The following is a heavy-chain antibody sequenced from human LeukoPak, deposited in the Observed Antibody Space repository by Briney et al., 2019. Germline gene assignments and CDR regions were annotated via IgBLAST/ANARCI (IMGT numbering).Heavy chain of an antibody. J-gene: IGHJ4*02. CDR2: TYYRSKWYN. Sequence: SQTLSLTCAISGDSVSSNSAAWNWIRQSPSRGLEWLGRTYYRSKWYNDYAVSVKSRITINPDTSKNQFSLQLNSVTPEDTAVYYCARAGGDTVTSLKDPGENFDYWGQGTLVTVSS. D-gene: IGHD4-17*01. V-gene: IGHV6-1*01. CDR1: GDSVSSNSAA. CDR3: ARAGGDTVTSLKDPGENFDY.